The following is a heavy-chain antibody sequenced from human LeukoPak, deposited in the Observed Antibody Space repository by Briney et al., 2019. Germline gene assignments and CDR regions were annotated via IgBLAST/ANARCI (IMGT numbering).Heavy chain of an antibody. D-gene: IGHD3-16*01. CDR2: IKDKGGTT. V-gene: IGHV3-23*01. Sequence: GRSLRLSRAASGFTVSNYHPSCVRQAPGNGREWVSGIKDKGGTTFYASSVRGRSAISRDNSKKTLYLQLNSLKADDTALYFCAKGEQDLGHDAFDIWGQGTLVTVSS. CDR3: AKGEQDLGHDAFDI. CDR1: GFTVSNYH. J-gene: IGHJ3*02.